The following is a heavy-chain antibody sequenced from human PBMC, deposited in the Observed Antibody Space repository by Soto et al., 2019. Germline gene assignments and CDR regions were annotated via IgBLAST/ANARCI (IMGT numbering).Heavy chain of an antibody. CDR1: GFAFGDYA. Sequence: PGGSLRLSCTASGFAFGDYAMSWFRQAPGKGLEWVGFIRSKAYGGTTEYAASVKGRFTISRDDSKSIAYLQMNSLKTEDTAVYYCTRDLDPRPRVPAADYWGQGTLVTVSS. J-gene: IGHJ4*02. CDR2: IRSKAYGGTT. D-gene: IGHD2-2*01. CDR3: TRDLDPRPRVPAADY. V-gene: IGHV3-49*03.